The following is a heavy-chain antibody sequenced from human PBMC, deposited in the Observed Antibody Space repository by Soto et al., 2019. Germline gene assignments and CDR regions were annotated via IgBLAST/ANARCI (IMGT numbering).Heavy chain of an antibody. CDR2: TYPGGTI. CDR3: ASADFDY. Sequence: QVQLQESGPGLVKPSGTLSLTCAVSDGSISSSNWWNWVRQPPGKGLEWIGETYPGGTIHYNPSLKSRLTISVDKSKSLISLNLTSVTAADTAVYFCASADFDYWGQGTLVTVSS. J-gene: IGHJ4*02. CDR1: DGSISSSNW. V-gene: IGHV4-4*02.